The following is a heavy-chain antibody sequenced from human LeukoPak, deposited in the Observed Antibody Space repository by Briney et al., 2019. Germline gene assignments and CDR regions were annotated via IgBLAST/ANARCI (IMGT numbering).Heavy chain of an antibody. CDR2: IYYSGST. CDR3: ARHLFPSNWFDP. Sequence: TSETLSLTCTVSGGSISSSSYYWGWIRQPPGQGLEWIGSIYYSGSTYYNPSLKSRVTISVDTSKNQFSLKLSSVTAADTAVYYCARHLFPSNWFDPWGQGTLVTVSS. CDR1: GGSISSSSYY. J-gene: IGHJ5*02. D-gene: IGHD2-21*01. V-gene: IGHV4-39*01.